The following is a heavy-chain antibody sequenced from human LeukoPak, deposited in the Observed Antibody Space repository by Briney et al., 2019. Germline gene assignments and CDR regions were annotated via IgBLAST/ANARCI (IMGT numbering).Heavy chain of an antibody. Sequence: SETLSLTCTVSGGSISSSSYYWGWIRQPPGKGLEWIGSIYYSGSTYYNPSLKSRVTISVDTSKNQFSLKLSSVTAADTAVYYCARSTYCSGGSCSHNWFDPWGQGTLATVSS. CDR3: ARSTYCSGGSCSHNWFDP. V-gene: IGHV4-39*07. D-gene: IGHD2-15*01. CDR2: IYYSGST. CDR1: GGSISSSSYY. J-gene: IGHJ5*02.